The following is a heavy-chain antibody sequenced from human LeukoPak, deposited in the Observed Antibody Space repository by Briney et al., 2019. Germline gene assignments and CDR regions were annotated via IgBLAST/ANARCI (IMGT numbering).Heavy chain of an antibody. J-gene: IGHJ3*02. Sequence: PSETLSLTCAVYGGSFSGYYWSWIRQPPGKGLEWIGEINHSGSTNYNPSLKSRVTISVDTSKNQFSLKLSSVTAADTAVYYCARVAVVNDAFDIWGQGTMVIVSS. CDR3: ARVAVVNDAFDI. V-gene: IGHV4-34*01. CDR2: INHSGST. CDR1: GGSFSGYY.